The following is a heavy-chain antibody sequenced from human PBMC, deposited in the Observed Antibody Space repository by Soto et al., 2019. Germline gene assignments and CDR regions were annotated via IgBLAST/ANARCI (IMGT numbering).Heavy chain of an antibody. V-gene: IGHV3-30*18. CDR2: ISYDGSNK. CDR3: AKGRYYYDSSGYYSRREYYYYGMDV. D-gene: IGHD3-22*01. Sequence: LRLSCAASGFTFSSYGMHWVRQAPGKGLEWVAVISYDGSNKYYADSVKGRFTISRDNSKNTLYLQMNSLRAEDTAVYYCAKGRYYYDSSGYYSRREYYYYGMDVWGQGTTVTVSS. J-gene: IGHJ6*02. CDR1: GFTFSSYG.